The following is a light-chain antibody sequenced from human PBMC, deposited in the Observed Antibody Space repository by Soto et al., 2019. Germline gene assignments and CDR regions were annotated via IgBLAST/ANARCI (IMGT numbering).Light chain of an antibody. CDR2: DVS. J-gene: IGKJ4*01. CDR3: QQLGT. Sequence: EFVLTQYPAILSLSPCDRATLSCRASQSVSKYLAWYQQKPGQAPRLLIYDVSNRATGIPARFSGRGSGTDFTLTISSLEPEDFAVYYCQQLGTFGGGTKVDI. CDR1: QSVSKY. V-gene: IGKV3-11*01.